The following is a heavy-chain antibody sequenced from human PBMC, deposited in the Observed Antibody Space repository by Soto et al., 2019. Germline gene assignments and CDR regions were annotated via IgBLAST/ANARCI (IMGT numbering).Heavy chain of an antibody. CDR2: ISYDGSNK. Sequence: QVQLVESGGSVVQPGRSLRLSCAASGFTFSSYGMHWVRQAPGKGLEWVAVISYDGSNKYYADSVKGRFTISRDNSKNTLYLQMNSLRAEDTAVYYCAKDLWAPGSGSYYPHFDYWGQGTLVTVSS. J-gene: IGHJ4*02. D-gene: IGHD1-26*01. V-gene: IGHV3-30*18. CDR3: AKDLWAPGSGSYYPHFDY. CDR1: GFTFSSYG.